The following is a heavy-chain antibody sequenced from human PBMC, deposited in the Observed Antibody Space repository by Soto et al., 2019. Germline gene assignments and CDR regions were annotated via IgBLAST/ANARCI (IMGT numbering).Heavy chain of an antibody. CDR1: GYNFGNYW. J-gene: IGHJ6*02. V-gene: IGHV5-51*01. D-gene: IGHD6-19*01. CDR2: IYPGDSDT. Sequence: GESLKISCKGSGYNFGNYWIDWVRQMPGKGLEWMGIIYPGDSDTRYSPSFQGQVTISADKSISTAYLQWSSLKASDTAMYYCARLEAGTAYYYYYGMDVWGQGTTVTVSS. CDR3: ARLEAGTAYYYYYGMDV.